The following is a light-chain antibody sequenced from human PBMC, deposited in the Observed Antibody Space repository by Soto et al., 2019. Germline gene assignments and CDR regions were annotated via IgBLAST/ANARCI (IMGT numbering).Light chain of an antibody. Sequence: DIQMTQSPSTLSASVGDRVTITCRASQSISSWLAWDQQKPGKPPKLLSYKASSLESGVPSRFSGSGSGTEFTLTISSLQPDDFATYYCQQYKAFWTFGQGTQVEIK. CDR3: QQYKAFWT. J-gene: IGKJ1*01. CDR2: KAS. V-gene: IGKV1-5*03. CDR1: QSISSW.